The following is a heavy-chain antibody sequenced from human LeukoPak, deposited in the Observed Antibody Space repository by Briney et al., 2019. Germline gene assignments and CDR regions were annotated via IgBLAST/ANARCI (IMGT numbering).Heavy chain of an antibody. CDR1: GGSISSYY. Sequence: PSETLSLTCTVSGGSISSYYWSWIRQPPGKGLERIGYIYYSGSTYYNPSLKSRVTISVDTSKNQFSLKLSSVTAADTAVYYCARDSSRDYFDYWGQGTLVTVSS. V-gene: IGHV4-59*12. D-gene: IGHD2-2*01. CDR2: IYYSGST. CDR3: ARDSSRDYFDY. J-gene: IGHJ4*02.